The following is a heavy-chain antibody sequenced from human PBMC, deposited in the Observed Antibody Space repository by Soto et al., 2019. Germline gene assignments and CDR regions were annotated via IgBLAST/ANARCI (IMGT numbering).Heavy chain of an antibody. J-gene: IGHJ5*02. V-gene: IGHV4-31*03. Sequence: SETLSLTCTVSGGSISSGGYYWSWIRQHPGKGLEWIGYIYYSGSTYYNPSLKSRVTISVDTSKNQFSLKLSSVTAADTAVYYCASTMVRGVIIGWFDPWGQGTLVTVSS. CDR3: ASTMVRGVIIGWFDP. CDR1: GGSISSGGYY. D-gene: IGHD3-10*01. CDR2: IYYSGST.